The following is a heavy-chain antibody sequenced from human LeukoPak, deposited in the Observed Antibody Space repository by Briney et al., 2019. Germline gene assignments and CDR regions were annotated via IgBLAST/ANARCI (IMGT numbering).Heavy chain of an antibody. D-gene: IGHD3-22*01. V-gene: IGHV4-34*01. CDR2: INHSGST. J-gene: IGHJ3*02. Sequence: SETLSLTCSVYGGSFSGYYWSWIRQPPGKGLEWIGEINHSGSTNYNPSLKSRVTISVDTSKNQFSLKLSSVTAADTAVYYRARGSRITKIVVVTPRAFDIWGQGTMVTVSS. CDR1: GGSFSGYY. CDR3: ARGSRITKIVVVTPRAFDI.